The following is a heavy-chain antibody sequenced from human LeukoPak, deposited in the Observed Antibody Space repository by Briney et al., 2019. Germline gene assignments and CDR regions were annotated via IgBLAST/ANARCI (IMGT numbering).Heavy chain of an antibody. CDR3: ARDRQSRDCGGDCYN. V-gene: IGHV3-53*01. Sequence: GGSLRLSCAASGFTVSSNYMSWVRQAPGKGPEWVSVIYSGGSTYYADSVKGRFTISRDNSKNTLYLQVNSLRAEDTAVYYCARDRQSRDCGGDCYNWGQGTLVTVSS. CDR1: GFTVSSNY. CDR2: IYSGGST. J-gene: IGHJ4*02. D-gene: IGHD2-21*02.